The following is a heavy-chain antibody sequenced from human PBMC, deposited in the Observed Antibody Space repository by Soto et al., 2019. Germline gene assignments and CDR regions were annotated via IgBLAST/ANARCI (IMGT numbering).Heavy chain of an antibody. V-gene: IGHV1-18*01. CDR2: ISAYNGNT. D-gene: IGHD6-13*01. CDR1: GYTFTSYG. Sequence: ASVKVSCKASGYTFTSYGISWVRQAPGQRLEWMGWISAYNGNTNYAQKLQGRVTMTTDTSTSTAYMELRSLRSDDTAVYYCARDRVAAAAVSYYYGMDVWGQGTTVTVSS. CDR3: ARDRVAAAAVSYYYGMDV. J-gene: IGHJ6*02.